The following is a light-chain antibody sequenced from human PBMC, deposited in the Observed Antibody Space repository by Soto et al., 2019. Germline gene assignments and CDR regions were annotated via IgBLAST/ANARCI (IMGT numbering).Light chain of an antibody. CDR1: SSDVGGYRY. Sequence: QSAPTQLRTVSAPPGQTVTITCTGTSSDVGGYRYVSSYLQHPGQAPKLRINDVSKRPSGVPDRFSGCKSRNTASLTLSGLHAEDEADYYCCSYAGSYPYVFGTWTKATVL. CDR3: CSYAGSYPYV. CDR2: DVS. V-gene: IGLV2-11*01. J-gene: IGLJ1*01.